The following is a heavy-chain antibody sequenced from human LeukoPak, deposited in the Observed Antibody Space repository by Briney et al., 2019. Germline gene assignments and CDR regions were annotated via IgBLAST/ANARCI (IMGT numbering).Heavy chain of an antibody. J-gene: IGHJ4*02. V-gene: IGHV7-4-1*02. Sequence: ASVKVSCKASGYIFTDYYIHWVRQAPGQGLEWMGWINTNTGNPTYAQGFTGRFVFSLDTSVSTAYLQISSLKAEDTAVYYCARESGTGTADYWGQGTLVTVSS. CDR3: ARESGTGTADY. D-gene: IGHD1-7*01. CDR2: INTNTGNP. CDR1: GYIFTDYY.